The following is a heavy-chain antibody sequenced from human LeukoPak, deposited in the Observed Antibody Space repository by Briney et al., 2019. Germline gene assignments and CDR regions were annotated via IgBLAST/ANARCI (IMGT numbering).Heavy chain of an antibody. Sequence: PSETLSLTCAVYGGSFSGYYWSWIRQPPGKGLEWIGEINHSGSSNYNPSLKSRVTISVDTSKNQFSLKLSSVTAADTAVYYCAREFYYYGSGSHVYYFDYWGQGTLVTVSS. CDR2: INHSGSS. CDR3: AREFYYYGSGSHVYYFDY. V-gene: IGHV4-34*01. J-gene: IGHJ4*02. D-gene: IGHD3-10*01. CDR1: GGSFSGYY.